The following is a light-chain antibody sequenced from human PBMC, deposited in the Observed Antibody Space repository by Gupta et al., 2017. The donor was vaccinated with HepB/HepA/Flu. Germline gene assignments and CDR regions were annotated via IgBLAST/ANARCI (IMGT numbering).Light chain of an antibody. Sequence: DIQMTHSHSSVYASLGDRATITCRASPGISIWLAWYQQKPGKAPNLLIYGGSRSISGVPSRFNGSGSGTDFTLTISSLQPEDFATYYLQQANSFPFTFGDGTNVDIK. CDR2: GGS. CDR3: QQANSFPFT. V-gene: IGKV1-12*01. CDR1: PGISIW. J-gene: IGKJ3*01.